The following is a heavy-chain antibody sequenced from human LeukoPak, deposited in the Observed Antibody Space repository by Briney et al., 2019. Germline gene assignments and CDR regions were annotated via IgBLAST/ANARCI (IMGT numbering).Heavy chain of an antibody. V-gene: IGHV4-30-4*01. CDR2: IYYSGST. CDR3: AREGVGLRYFDWLPRTRYYYYGVDV. J-gene: IGHJ6*02. D-gene: IGHD3-9*01. CDR1: GGSISNGDYY. Sequence: PSETLSLTCTVSGGSISNGDYYWSWIRQPPGKGQEWIGYIYYSGSTYYNPSLKSRVTISVDTSKNQFSLKLSSVTAADTAVYYCAREGVGLRYFDWLPRTRYYYYGVDVWGQGTTVTVSS.